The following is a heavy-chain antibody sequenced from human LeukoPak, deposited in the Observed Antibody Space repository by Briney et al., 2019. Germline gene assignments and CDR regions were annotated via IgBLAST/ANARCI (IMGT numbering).Heavy chain of an antibody. J-gene: IGHJ3*02. CDR1: GFTFSSYS. CDR2: ISGSGGST. D-gene: IGHD3-22*01. CDR3: AKANYYDSSGLAFDI. V-gene: IGHV3-23*01. Sequence: PGGSLRLSCAASGFTFSSYSMNWVRQAPGKGLEWVSAISGSGGSTYYADSVKGRFTISRDNSKNTLYLQMNSLRAEDTAVYYCAKANYYDSSGLAFDIWGQGTMVTVSS.